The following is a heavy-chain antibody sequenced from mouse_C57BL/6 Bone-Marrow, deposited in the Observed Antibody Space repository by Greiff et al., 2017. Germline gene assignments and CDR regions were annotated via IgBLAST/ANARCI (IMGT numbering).Heavy chain of an antibody. D-gene: IGHD2-3*01. J-gene: IGHJ2*01. CDR3: ARGCGYYPLLDY. V-gene: IGHV1-54*01. CDR2: INPGSGGT. Sequence: QVQLQQSGAELVRPGTSVKVSCKASGYAFTNSLIEWVKQRPGQGLEWIGVINPGSGGTNYNEKFKGKATLTADKTSSTAYMQLSSLPSEDSAVDYFARGCGYYPLLDYWGQGTTLTVSS. CDR1: GYAFTNSL.